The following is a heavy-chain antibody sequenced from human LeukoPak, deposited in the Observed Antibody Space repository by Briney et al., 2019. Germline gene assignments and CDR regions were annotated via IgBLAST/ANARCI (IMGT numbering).Heavy chain of an antibody. CDR1: GYTFTDYY. D-gene: IGHD2-15*01. V-gene: IGHV1-2*02. Sequence: ASVKVSCKASGYTFTDYYMHWVRQAPGQTFEWLAWINPKSGDTHYTQKFQGRVTVATDTSITSVYMELSGLQSDDTAVYYCVRDLTGGSGDWGQGTLVTVSS. CDR2: INPKSGDT. J-gene: IGHJ4*02. CDR3: VRDLTGGSGD.